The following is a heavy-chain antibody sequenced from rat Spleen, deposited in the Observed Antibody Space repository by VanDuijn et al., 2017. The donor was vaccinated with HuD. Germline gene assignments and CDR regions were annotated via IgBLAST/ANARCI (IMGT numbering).Heavy chain of an antibody. CDR1: GFSLTSNG. Sequence: QVQLKESGPGLVQPSQTLSLTCTVSGFSLTSNGVSWVRQPPGKGLEWIAAISSGGSTYYNSALKSRLSISRDTSKCQVFLKMNSLQTEDTASYFCTRGPPRDAVEHYYGYYFDYWGQGVMVTVSS. CDR2: ISSGGST. J-gene: IGHJ2*01. V-gene: IGHV2S12*01. CDR3: TRGPPRDAVEHYYGYYFDY. D-gene: IGHD1-1*01.